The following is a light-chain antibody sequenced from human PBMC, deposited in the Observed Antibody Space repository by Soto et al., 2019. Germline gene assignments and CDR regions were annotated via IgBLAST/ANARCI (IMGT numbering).Light chain of an antibody. J-gene: IGLJ1*01. Sequence: ALTQPASVSGSPGQSITISCTGTSSDVGSYHLVSWYQHHPGKAPKLMIYEGSKRPSGVSNRFSGSKSGNTASLTISGLQAEDEADYYCCSYAGSSTFVFGTGTKVTVL. CDR3: CSYAGSSTFV. CDR2: EGS. CDR1: SSDVGSYHL. V-gene: IGLV2-23*01.